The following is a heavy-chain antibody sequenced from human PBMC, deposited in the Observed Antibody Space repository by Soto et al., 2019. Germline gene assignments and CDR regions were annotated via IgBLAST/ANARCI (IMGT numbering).Heavy chain of an antibody. V-gene: IGHV4-34*01. CDR1: GGSFSGYY. CDR3: ARHTLLGYCSSTSCYRGARAFDI. CDR2: INHSGST. J-gene: IGHJ3*02. Sequence: SETLSLTCAVYGGSFSGYYWSWIRQPPGKGLEWIGEINHSGSTNYNPSLKSRVTISVDTSKNQFSLKLSSVTAADTAVYYRARHTLLGYCSSTSCYRGARAFDIWGQGTMVTVSS. D-gene: IGHD2-2*01.